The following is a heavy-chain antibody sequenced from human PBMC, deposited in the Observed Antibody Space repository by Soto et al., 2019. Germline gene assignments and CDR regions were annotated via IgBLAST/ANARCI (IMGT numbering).Heavy chain of an antibody. CDR2: IYYSGST. V-gene: IGHV4-31*03. J-gene: IGHJ4*02. CDR1: CGSISSGGYY. D-gene: IGHD3-22*01. CDR3: AASDSSGRWLDY. Sequence: SETLSLTCTVSCGSISSGGYYWSWIRQHPGKGLEWIGYIYYSGSTYYNPSLKSRVTISVDTSKNQFSLKLSSVTAADTAVYYCAASDSSGRWLDYWGQGTLVTVSS.